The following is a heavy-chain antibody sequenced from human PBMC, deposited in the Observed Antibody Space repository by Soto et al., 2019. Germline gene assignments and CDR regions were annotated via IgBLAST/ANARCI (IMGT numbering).Heavy chain of an antibody. CDR3: ARSWEDFWSGSYGMDV. J-gene: IGHJ6*02. V-gene: IGHV4-59*01. Sequence: SETLSLTCTVSGGSISSYYWSWIRQPPGKGLEWIGYIYYSGSTNYNPSLKSRVTISVDTSKNQFSLKLSSVTAADTAVYYCARSWEDFWSGSYGMDVWGQGTTVTVSS. CDR2: IYYSGST. D-gene: IGHD3-3*01. CDR1: GGSISSYY.